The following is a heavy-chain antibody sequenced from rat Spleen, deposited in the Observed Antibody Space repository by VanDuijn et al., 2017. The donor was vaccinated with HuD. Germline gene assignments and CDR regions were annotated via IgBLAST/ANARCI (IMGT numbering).Heavy chain of an antibody. V-gene: IGHV5S13*01. CDR3: ARQYVYYGSKSSNWFAY. D-gene: IGHD1-6*01. Sequence: EVQLVESGGGLVQPGKSLKLSCEGSGVTFSNYGMAWVRQAPTKGLEWVASISIGSDIIYFRDSLKGRFTISRDNAKNTLYLQMDSLRSEDTATYYCARQYVYYGSKSSNWFAYWGQGTLVTVSS. CDR1: GVTFSNYG. J-gene: IGHJ3*01. CDR2: ISIGSDII.